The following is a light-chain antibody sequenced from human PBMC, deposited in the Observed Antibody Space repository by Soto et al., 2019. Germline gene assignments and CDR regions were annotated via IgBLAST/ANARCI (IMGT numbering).Light chain of an antibody. CDR1: QTVNSKF. V-gene: IGKV3-20*01. Sequence: ESVLTQSPGSLSLSPGERATLSCRATQTVNSKFLNWYQHKPGQAPRLLIYGASLRATGIPDRFSGSRSGADFTLTITXLQPEDSAXYFCQQFDDSRPAFTFGXXTKX. CDR3: QQFDDSRPAFT. J-gene: IGKJ2*01. CDR2: GAS.